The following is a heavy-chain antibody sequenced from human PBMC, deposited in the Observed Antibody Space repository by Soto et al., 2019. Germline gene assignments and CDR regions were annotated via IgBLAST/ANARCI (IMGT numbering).Heavy chain of an antibody. V-gene: IGHV4-30-4*01. Sequence: SETLSLTCTVSSGSISSGEYYWSWLRQPPGKGLEWIGYIFSSGSTHYNASLKSRLTISVDTSQDQFSLQLTSVTATDTAVYYCARGRFGEIHDYWGQGTLVTVSS. D-gene: IGHD3-10*01. CDR1: SGSISSGEYY. CDR3: ARGRFGEIHDY. CDR2: IFSSGST. J-gene: IGHJ4*02.